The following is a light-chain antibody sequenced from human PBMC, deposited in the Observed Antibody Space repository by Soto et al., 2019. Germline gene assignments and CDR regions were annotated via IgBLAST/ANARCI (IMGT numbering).Light chain of an antibody. CDR2: LGS. J-gene: IGKJ1*01. CDR3: MQALQTPRT. V-gene: IGKV2-28*01. CDR1: QSLLHNNGYNY. Sequence: DIVMTQSPLYLTVTPGEPASISCRSSQSLLHNNGYNYLDWYLQRPGQSPQLLIYLGSNRASGVPDRFSGSGSGTDFTLKISRVEAEDAGVYYCMQALQTPRTFGQGTKVEIK.